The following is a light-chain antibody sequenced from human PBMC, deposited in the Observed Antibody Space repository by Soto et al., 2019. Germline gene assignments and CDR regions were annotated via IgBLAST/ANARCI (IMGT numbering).Light chain of an antibody. J-gene: IGKJ4*01. Sequence: DIQMTQSPSTLSASVGDRVTISCRASQSISRWLAWYQQKPGKAPNLLIYKASTLESGVPSRFSGSGSGSECTLTISSLQPDDFAPYFCQQCDSYFPLRFGGGAKVEIK. CDR1: QSISRW. V-gene: IGKV1-5*03. CDR2: KAS. CDR3: QQCDSYFPLR.